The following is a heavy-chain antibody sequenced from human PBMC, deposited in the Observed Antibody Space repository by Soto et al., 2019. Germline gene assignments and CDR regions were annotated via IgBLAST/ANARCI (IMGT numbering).Heavy chain of an antibody. CDR3: ARDLGSYDILTGYSF. CDR1: GYTFTSYG. D-gene: IGHD3-9*01. CDR2: ISAYNGNT. V-gene: IGHV1-18*01. Sequence: ASVKVSCKASGYTFTSYGISWVRQAPGQGLEWMGWISAYNGNTNYAQKLQGRVTMTTDTSTSTAYMELRSLRSDDTAVYYCARDLGSYDILTGYSFWGQGTLVTVSS. J-gene: IGHJ4*02.